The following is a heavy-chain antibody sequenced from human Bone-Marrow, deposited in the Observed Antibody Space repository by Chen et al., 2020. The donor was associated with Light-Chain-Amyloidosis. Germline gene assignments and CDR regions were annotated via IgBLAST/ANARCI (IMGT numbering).Heavy chain of an antibody. CDR1: GFAFSSYA. V-gene: IGHV3-23*04. D-gene: IGHD3-9*01. Sequence: EVQLVESGGGLVQPGRSLRLSCAASGFAFSSYAMSWVRQAPGKGLEWVSTIRGSGGSRYYGDSVKGRLTISRDNSKNALFLQMNSLRAEDTAVYYCAKDISYDDILPGYPADAFDIWGQGTMVTVSS. J-gene: IGHJ3*02. CDR3: AKDISYDDILPGYPADAFDI. CDR2: IRGSGGSR.